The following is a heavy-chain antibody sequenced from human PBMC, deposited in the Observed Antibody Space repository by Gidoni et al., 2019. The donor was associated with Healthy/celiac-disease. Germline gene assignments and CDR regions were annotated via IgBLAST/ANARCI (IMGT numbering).Heavy chain of an antibody. CDR3: ARDPQHGYSGYDERDLGNDY. Sequence: EVQLVESGGGLVKPGGSLRLSCAASGFTFSSYSMNWVRQAPGKGLEWVSSISSSSSYIYYADSVKGRFTISRDNAKNSLYLQMNSLRAEDTAVYYCARDPQHGYSGYDERDLGNDYWGQGTLVTVSS. V-gene: IGHV3-21*01. CDR2: ISSSSSYI. D-gene: IGHD5-12*01. CDR1: GFTFSSYS. J-gene: IGHJ4*02.